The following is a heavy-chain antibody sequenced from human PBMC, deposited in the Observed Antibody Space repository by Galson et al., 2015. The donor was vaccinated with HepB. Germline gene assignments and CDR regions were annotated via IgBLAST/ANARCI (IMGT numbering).Heavy chain of an antibody. D-gene: IGHD3-3*01. V-gene: IGHV1-69*13. CDR1: GGTFSSYA. J-gene: IGHJ4*02. Sequence: SVKVSCKASGGTFSSYAISWVRQAPGQGLEWMGGIIPIFGTANYAQKFQGRVTITADESTSTAYMELSSLRSEDTAVYYCASPPAQGDFWSGHWSGLLGYWGQGTLVTVSS. CDR3: ASPPAQGDFWSGHWSGLLGY. CDR2: IIPIFGTA.